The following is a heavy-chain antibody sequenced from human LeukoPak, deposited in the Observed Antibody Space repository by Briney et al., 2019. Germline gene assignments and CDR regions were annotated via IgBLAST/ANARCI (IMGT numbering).Heavy chain of an antibody. Sequence: SETLSLTCTVSGGSISSGSYYWSWIRQPAGKGLEWIGRIYIRGNTSYNPSLKSRVTISADTSKNQFSLKVSSLTAADTAVYYCARFLTAGSYYFDNWGQGTLVTVSS. CDR2: IYIRGNT. D-gene: IGHD6-13*01. CDR1: GGSISSGSYY. J-gene: IGHJ4*02. CDR3: ARFLTAGSYYFDN. V-gene: IGHV4-61*02.